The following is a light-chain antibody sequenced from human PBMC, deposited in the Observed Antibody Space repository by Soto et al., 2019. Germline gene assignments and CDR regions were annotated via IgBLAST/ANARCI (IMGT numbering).Light chain of an antibody. CDR1: SSNIGTNY. Sequence: QLVLTQPPSASGTPGPRVTISCSGSSSNIGTNYVYWYQQVPGRAPKLLIYTNHQRPSGVPDRFSGSKSGTSASLAISGLRSEDEADYYCAAWDDSLSGRLFGGGTKLTVL. CDR3: AAWDDSLSGRL. V-gene: IGLV1-47*02. CDR2: TNH. J-gene: IGLJ3*02.